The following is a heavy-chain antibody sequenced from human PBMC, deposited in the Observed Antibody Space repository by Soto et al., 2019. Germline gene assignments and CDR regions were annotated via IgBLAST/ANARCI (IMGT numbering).Heavy chain of an antibody. CDR2: ISSSSSYI. Sequence: EVQLVESGGGLVKPGGSLRLSCAASGFTFSSYSMNWVRQAPGKGLEWVSSISSSSSYIYYADSVKGRFTISRDNAKNARELQRNSLRAEDTAVDYWARESGGYECDDWGDPWGQGTLVTVSS. CDR1: GFTFSSYS. V-gene: IGHV3-21*01. J-gene: IGHJ5*02. CDR3: ARESGGYECDDWGDP. D-gene: IGHD5-12*01.